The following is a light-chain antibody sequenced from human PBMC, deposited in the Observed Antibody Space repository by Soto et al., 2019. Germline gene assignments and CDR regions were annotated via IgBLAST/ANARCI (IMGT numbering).Light chain of an antibody. V-gene: IGKV1-5*01. CDR3: QQYSRHWT. Sequence: DIQMTQSPSTLSASVGDRVTITCRASQNINRWLAWYQRKPGKAPMLLIYDASSLQSGAPSRFSGSGSGTEFTLTIXRLQPDDFATYYCQQYSRHWTFGQGTKV. J-gene: IGKJ1*01. CDR2: DAS. CDR1: QNINRW.